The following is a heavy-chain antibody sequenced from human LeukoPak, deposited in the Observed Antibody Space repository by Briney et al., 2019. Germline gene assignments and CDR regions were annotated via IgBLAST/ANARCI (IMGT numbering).Heavy chain of an antibody. CDR3: ARNVYDLRGQWLVPGFDY. V-gene: IGHV3-48*04. J-gene: IGHJ4*02. Sequence: GGSLRLSCAVSGFSFTNTWMTWVRQAPGKGLEWVSYIGTIISTTYYADSVKGRFTVSRDDAKSSLYLQMSSLRAEDTAVYYWARNVYDLRGQWLVPGFDYWGQGTLVTVSS. CDR1: GFSFTNTW. CDR2: IGTIISTT. D-gene: IGHD6-19*01.